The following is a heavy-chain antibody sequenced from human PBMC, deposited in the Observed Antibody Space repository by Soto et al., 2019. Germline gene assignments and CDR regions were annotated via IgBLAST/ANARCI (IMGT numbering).Heavy chain of an antibody. D-gene: IGHD5-12*01. CDR1: GFTFSSDA. J-gene: IGHJ4*02. CDR2: ISGSGDER. Sequence: PGGSLRLSCAATGFTFSSDAMNWVRQTPGKGLEWVSGISGSGDERYYADYVKGRFTISRDNSKNTLYLQMNSLRADDTAVYYCVKSPRSGYEAPWDYWGQGTQVTVSS. CDR3: VKSPRSGYEAPWDY. V-gene: IGHV3-23*01.